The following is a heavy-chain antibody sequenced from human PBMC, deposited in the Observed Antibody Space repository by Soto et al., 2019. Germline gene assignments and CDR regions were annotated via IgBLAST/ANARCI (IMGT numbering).Heavy chain of an antibody. Sequence: SETLSLTCAVYGGSFSGYYWSWIRQPPGKGLEWIGEINHSGSTNYNPSLKSRVTISVDTSKNQFSLKLSSVTAVDTAVYYCARLRGYYFDYWGQGTLVTVSS. CDR2: INHSGST. J-gene: IGHJ4*02. D-gene: IGHD3-16*01. CDR1: GGSFSGYY. CDR3: ARLRGYYFDY. V-gene: IGHV4-34*01.